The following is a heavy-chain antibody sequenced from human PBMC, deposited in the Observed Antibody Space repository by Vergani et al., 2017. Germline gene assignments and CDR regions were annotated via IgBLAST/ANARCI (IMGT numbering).Heavy chain of an antibody. V-gene: IGHV1-2*02. CDR1: GGTFSSYA. CDR3: ARVFSHYGDYYDY. J-gene: IGHJ4*02. Sequence: QVQLVQSGAEVKKPGSSVKVSCKASGGTFSSYAISWVRQAPGQGLEWMGWINPNSGGTNYAQKFQGRVTMTRDTSISTAYMELSRLRSDDTAVYYCARVFSHYGDYYDYWGQGTLVTVSS. D-gene: IGHD4-17*01. CDR2: INPNSGGT.